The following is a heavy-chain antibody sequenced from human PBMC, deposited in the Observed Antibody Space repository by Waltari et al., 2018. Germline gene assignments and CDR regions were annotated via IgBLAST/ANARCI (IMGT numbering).Heavy chain of an antibody. CDR1: GYSISSGYY. J-gene: IGHJ6*02. D-gene: IGHD5-12*01. CDR2: IYHIGST. Sequence: QVQLQESGPGLVKPSETLSLTCAVSGYSISSGYYWGWIRQPPGKGLEWIGSIYHIGSTDYIPSLKRRVTISVDTSKNQFSLKLSSVTAADTAVYYCAWAVATIGDYYYGMDVWGQGTTVTVSS. V-gene: IGHV4-38-2*01. CDR3: AWAVATIGDYYYGMDV.